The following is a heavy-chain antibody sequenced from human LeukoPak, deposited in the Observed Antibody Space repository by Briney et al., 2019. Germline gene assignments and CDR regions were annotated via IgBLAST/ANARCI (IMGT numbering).Heavy chain of an antibody. CDR1: GFTFSSYA. V-gene: IGHV3-30*01. CDR2: ISYDGSNK. J-gene: IGHJ5*02. Sequence: GRSLRLSCAASGFTFSSYAMHWVRQAPGKGLEWVAVISYDGSNKYYADSVKGRFTISRDNSKNTLYLQMNSLRAEDTAVYYCAREIGVWQQRRFDPWGQGTLVTVSS. CDR3: AREIGVWQQRRFDP. D-gene: IGHD6-13*01.